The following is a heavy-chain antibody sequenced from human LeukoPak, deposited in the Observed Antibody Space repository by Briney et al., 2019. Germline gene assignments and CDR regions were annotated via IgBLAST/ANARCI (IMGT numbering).Heavy chain of an antibody. J-gene: IGHJ6*03. CDR3: ARTHYYNYNMDV. V-gene: IGHV4-4*07. CDR2: IYSTEST. Sequence: PSETLSLTCTVSGDSISNYYWSWIRQPAGKGLEWIGRIYSTESTTYNPSLKSRVTMSIDTSKNQFSLKLNSVTAADTAVYFCARTHYYNYNMDVWGKGTTVTVSS. CDR1: GDSISNYY.